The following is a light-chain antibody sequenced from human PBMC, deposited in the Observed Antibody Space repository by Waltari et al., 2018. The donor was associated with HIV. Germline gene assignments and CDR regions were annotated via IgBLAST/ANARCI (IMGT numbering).Light chain of an antibody. CDR3: SSYTSSSLEI. Sequence: QSALTQPASVSGSPGQSITIPCTGTSSDVGGYHYVSWYQQHPGKAPKLMIYEVTNRPSGVSNRFSGSKSGNTASLTISGLQVEDEADYYCSSYTSSSLEIFGGGTKLTVL. V-gene: IGLV2-14*03. J-gene: IGLJ2*01. CDR2: EVT. CDR1: SSDVGGYHY.